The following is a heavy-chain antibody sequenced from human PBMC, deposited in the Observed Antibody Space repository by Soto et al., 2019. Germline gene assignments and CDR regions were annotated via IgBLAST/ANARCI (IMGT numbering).Heavy chain of an antibody. D-gene: IGHD6-19*01. CDR2: ITIRSSYI. V-gene: IGHV3-21*06. J-gene: IGHJ4*02. Sequence: EVQLVESGGGLVKPGGSLRLSCAASGFAFSSYSMNWVRQAPGKGLEWVAFITIRSSYIYYADSVRGRFTISRDNAKNSLYLQMDGLRAEDTAVDYGARDDGWLVLDYWGQGTLVTVSS. CDR3: ARDDGWLVLDY. CDR1: GFAFSSYS.